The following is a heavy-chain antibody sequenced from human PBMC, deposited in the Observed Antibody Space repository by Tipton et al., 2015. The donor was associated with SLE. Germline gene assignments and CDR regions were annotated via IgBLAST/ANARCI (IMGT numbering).Heavy chain of an antibody. CDR3: ARDHQLGNVDY. J-gene: IGHJ4*02. Sequence: LSLTCAASGFIFGSYGMHWVRQAPGKGLEWVTSIYYDGSKRYYADSVKGRFTISRDISKNTLFLQMNSLRAEDTAMYYCARDHQLGNVDYWGQGTLVTVSS. CDR2: IYYDGSKR. V-gene: IGHV3-33*01. CDR1: GFIFGSYG. D-gene: IGHD7-27*01.